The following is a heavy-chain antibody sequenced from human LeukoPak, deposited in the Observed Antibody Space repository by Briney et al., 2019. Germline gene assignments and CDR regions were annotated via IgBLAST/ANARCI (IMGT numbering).Heavy chain of an antibody. Sequence: NSSETLSLTCTVSGGSISSYYWSWIRQPPGKGLEWIGYIYYSGSTNYNPSLKSRVTISVDTSKNQFSLKLSSVTAADTAVYYCARGRDGYKRFDYWGQGTLVTVSS. V-gene: IGHV4-59*08. CDR1: GGSISSYY. J-gene: IGHJ4*02. CDR3: ARGRDGYKRFDY. CDR2: IYYSGST. D-gene: IGHD5-24*01.